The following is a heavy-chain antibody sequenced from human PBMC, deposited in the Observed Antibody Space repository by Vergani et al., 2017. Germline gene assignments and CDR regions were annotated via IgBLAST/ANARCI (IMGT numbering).Heavy chain of an antibody. CDR2: IYYSGST. CDR3: ARTSGYNYGLYYFDY. V-gene: IGHV4-31*03. CDR1: GDSIGSGAYY. Sequence: QVQLQESGPGLVKPSQTLSLTCTVSGDSIGSGAYYWSWIRQHPGKGLEWIGFIYYSGSTYYNPSPKSRVTISVATSKNQFALRLSSVTAADTAVDYCARTSGYNYGLYYFDYWGQGTLVTVSS. D-gene: IGHD5-18*01. J-gene: IGHJ4*02.